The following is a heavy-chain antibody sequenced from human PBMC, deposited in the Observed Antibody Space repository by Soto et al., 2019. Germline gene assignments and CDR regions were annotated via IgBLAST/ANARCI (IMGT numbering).Heavy chain of an antibody. J-gene: IGHJ6*02. CDR2: IYPGDSDT. D-gene: IGHD3-10*01. CDR1: GYSFTSYW. CDR3: ARLADYYGSGSHYYYYGMDV. Sequence: GESLKISCKGSGYSFTSYWIGWVRQVPGKGLEWMGIIYPGDSDTRYSPSFQGQVTISADKSISTAYLQWSSLKASDTAMYYCARLADYYGSGSHYYYYGMDVWGQGTTVTVSS. V-gene: IGHV5-51*01.